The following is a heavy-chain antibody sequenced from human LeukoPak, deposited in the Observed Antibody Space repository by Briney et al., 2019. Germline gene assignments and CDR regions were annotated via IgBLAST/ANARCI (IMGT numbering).Heavy chain of an antibody. CDR3: ATLTVTVTADY. J-gene: IGHJ4*02. V-gene: IGHV3-23*01. Sequence: GGSLRLSCATSGFTFSSYAMSWVRQAPGKGLEWVSAISGSGGSTYYADSVKGRFTISRDNAKNTLYLQMNSLRAEDTAVYYCATLTVTVTADYWGQGTLVTVSS. CDR1: GFTFSSYA. D-gene: IGHD4-17*01. CDR2: ISGSGGST.